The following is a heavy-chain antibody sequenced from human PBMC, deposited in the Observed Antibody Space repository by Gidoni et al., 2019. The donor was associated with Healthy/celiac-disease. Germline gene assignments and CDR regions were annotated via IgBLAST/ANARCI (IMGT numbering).Heavy chain of an antibody. CDR1: GYTFTSYG. CDR3: ARDRRPYDSSGYNFDY. CDR2: ISAYNGNT. D-gene: IGHD3-22*01. Sequence: QVQLVQSGAEVKKPGASVTVSCKASGYTFTSYGISWVRQAPGQGLEWMGWISAYNGNTNYAQKLQGRVTMTTDTSTSTAYMELRSLRSDDTAGYYCARDRRPYDSSGYNFDYWGQGTLVTVSS. V-gene: IGHV1-18*04. J-gene: IGHJ4*02.